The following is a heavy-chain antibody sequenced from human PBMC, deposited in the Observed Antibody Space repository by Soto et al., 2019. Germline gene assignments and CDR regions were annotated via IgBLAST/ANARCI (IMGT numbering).Heavy chain of an antibody. D-gene: IGHD3-9*01. J-gene: IGHJ6*02. CDR3: AKDPAYDILAHDYYGMDV. V-gene: IGHV3-23*01. CDR1: GFTFSSYA. Sequence: HPGGSLRLSCVASGFTFSSYAMSWVRQAPGKGLEWVSAISGSGGSTYYADSVKGRFTISRDNSKNTLYLQMNSLRAEDTAVYYCAKDPAYDILAHDYYGMDVWGQGTTVTVSS. CDR2: ISGSGGST.